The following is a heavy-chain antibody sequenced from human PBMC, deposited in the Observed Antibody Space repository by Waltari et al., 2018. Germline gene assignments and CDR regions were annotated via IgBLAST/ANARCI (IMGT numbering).Heavy chain of an antibody. V-gene: IGHV3-9*01. CDR2: ISWAKGRK. J-gene: IGHJ2*01. D-gene: IGHD2-8*01. Sequence: EVELVESGGGVIKPGRSLRLSCAGSGFAFDTFAMHWVRQTPGKGLEWVLGISWAKGRKDYGNSVKGRFKNSREKAKKSLYLEMNRLRVEDTALYFFGKGSQKKQLGLMFDWYFDLWGRGTQVTVSS. CDR3: GKGSQKKQLGLMFDWYFDL. CDR1: GFAFDTFA.